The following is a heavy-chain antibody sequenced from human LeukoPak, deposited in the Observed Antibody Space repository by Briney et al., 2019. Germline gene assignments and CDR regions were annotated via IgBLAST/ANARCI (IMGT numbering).Heavy chain of an antibody. CDR2: MNPSGST. V-gene: IGHV4-34*01. CDR1: GGSFSGYY. D-gene: IGHD2-8*01. Sequence: SETLSLTCAVYGGSFSGYYWTGIRQTPEKGLEWIGEMNPSGSTNYNPSLKSRVTISVDTSKNQFSLELSSVTAADTAVYYCARADGVVRGYYFDYWGQGIMVTVSS. J-gene: IGHJ4*02. CDR3: ARADGVVRGYYFDY.